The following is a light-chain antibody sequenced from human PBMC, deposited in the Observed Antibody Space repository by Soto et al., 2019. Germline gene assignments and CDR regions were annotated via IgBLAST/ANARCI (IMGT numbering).Light chain of an antibody. CDR3: QQYGSSLGVT. CDR1: QSVAGTY. CDR2: AAS. Sequence: EIVLTQSPGTLSLSPGERATLSCRASQSVAGTYLAWYQQKPGQAPRLLIYAASSRATGIPDRFSGSGSETDFTLTISRVQPEDFAVYYCQQYGSSLGVTFGQGTKLELK. J-gene: IGKJ2*01. V-gene: IGKV3-20*01.